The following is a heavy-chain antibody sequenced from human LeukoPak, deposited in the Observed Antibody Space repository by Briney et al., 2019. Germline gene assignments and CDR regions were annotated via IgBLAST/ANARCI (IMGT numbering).Heavy chain of an antibody. D-gene: IGHD1-1*01. J-gene: IGHJ4*02. V-gene: IGHV3-48*02. CDR3: AREAEGGTTIDF. CDR2: ISNSGSTI. CDR1: GFTFSRYS. Sequence: GGSLRLSCAASGFTFSRYSINWVRQAPGKGLEWVSYISNSGSTIYYANSVKGRFTISRDNANNSLFLQMNSLRDEDTAVYYCAREAEGGTTIDFWGQGTLVTVSS.